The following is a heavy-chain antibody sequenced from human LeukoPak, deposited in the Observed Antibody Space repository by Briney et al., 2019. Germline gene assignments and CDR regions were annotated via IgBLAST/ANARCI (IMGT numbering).Heavy chain of an antibody. V-gene: IGHV4-61*02. CDR1: GGSISSGSYY. CDR2: IYTSGST. J-gene: IGHJ3*02. D-gene: IGHD3-22*01. Sequence: SETLSLTCTVSGGSISSGSYYWSWIRQPAGKGLEWIGRIYTSGSTNYNPSLKSRVTISVDTSKNQFSLKLSSVTAADTAMYFCARGPYSYDSSGAFDIWGQGTMVTVSS. CDR3: ARGPYSYDSSGAFDI.